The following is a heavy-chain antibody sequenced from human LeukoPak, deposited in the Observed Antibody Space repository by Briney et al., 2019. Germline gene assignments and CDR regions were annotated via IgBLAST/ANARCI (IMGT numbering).Heavy chain of an antibody. V-gene: IGHV3-11*04. J-gene: IGHJ3*02. CDR3: ARDVGSSGYYYGPDAFDI. CDR1: GFSFSGYF. Sequence: PGGSLRLSCAASGFSFSGYFMTWVRQAPGKGLEWIAFISSDGNSKYYADSVRGRFTISRDNAKNSLYLQMNSLRAEDTAVYYCARDVGSSGYYYGPDAFDIWGQGTMVTVSS. D-gene: IGHD3-22*01. CDR2: ISSDGNSK.